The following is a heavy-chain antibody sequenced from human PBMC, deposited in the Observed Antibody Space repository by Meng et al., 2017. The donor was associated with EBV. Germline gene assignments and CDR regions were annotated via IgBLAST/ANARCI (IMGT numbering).Heavy chain of an antibody. J-gene: IGHJ5*02. Sequence: QVQLVQSGAEVKKPGASVKVSCKASGYTFTSYGISWVRQAPGQGLEWMGWMNPNNGNTGYAQKFQGRVTMTRNPSINTAYMELTSLTSEDTAVYYCARGETVAGTWWFDPWGPGTMVTVSA. D-gene: IGHD6-19*01. CDR3: ARGETVAGTWWFDP. CDR2: MNPNNGNT. V-gene: IGHV1-8*02. CDR1: GYTFTSYG.